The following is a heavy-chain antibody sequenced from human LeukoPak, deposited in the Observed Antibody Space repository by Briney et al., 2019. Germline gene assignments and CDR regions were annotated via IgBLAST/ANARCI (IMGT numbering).Heavy chain of an antibody. J-gene: IGHJ2*01. CDR1: GGSISSYY. D-gene: IGHD6-13*01. Sequence: SETLSLTCTVSGGSISSYYWSWIRRPAGKGLEWIGRIYTSGSTNYNPSLKSRVTMSVDTSKNQFSLKLSSVTAADTAVYYCARELAAAGTRYFDLWGRGTLVTVSS. V-gene: IGHV4-4*07. CDR2: IYTSGST. CDR3: ARELAAAGTRYFDL.